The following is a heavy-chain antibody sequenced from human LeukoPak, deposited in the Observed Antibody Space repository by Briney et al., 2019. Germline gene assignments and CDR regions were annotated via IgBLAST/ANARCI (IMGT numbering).Heavy chain of an antibody. V-gene: IGHV1-2*02. CDR1: GYTFTGYY. CDR2: INPNSGGT. J-gene: IGHJ6*03. CDR3: ARGPDYYMDV. Sequence: ASVKVSCKASGYTFTGYYMHSVRQSAGQGLGCMGWINPNSGGTNYAQKFQGRVTMTRDTSISTAYMELSRLRSDDTAVYYCARGPDYYMDVWGKGTTVTVSS.